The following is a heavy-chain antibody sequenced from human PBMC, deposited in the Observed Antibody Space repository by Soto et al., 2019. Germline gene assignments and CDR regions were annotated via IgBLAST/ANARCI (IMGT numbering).Heavy chain of an antibody. V-gene: IGHV3-74*03. J-gene: IGHJ4*02. CDR2: ISSDGSTT. CDR1: GLTFSDKW. Sequence: EVQLVESGGGLVQPGGSLRLSCAAAGLTFSDKWLHWVRQAPGRGLEWVSRISSDGSTTTYADSVKGRFTISRDNAKSTLYLQMNGLRAEDTAVYYCGSPYSASWYRLDYWGQGTLVTVSS. D-gene: IGHD6-13*01. CDR3: GSPYSASWYRLDY.